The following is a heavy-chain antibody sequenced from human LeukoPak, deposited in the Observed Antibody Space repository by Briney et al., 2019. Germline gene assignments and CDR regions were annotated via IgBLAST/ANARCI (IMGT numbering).Heavy chain of an antibody. CDR3: ARDHYYGSGSYNY. D-gene: IGHD3-10*01. CDR2: ISSRSNII. CDR1: DFTFSSYS. V-gene: IGHV3-48*02. J-gene: IGHJ4*02. Sequence: GGSLRLSCAASDFTFSSYSMNWVRQAPGKGLEWVSYISSRSNIISYADSVKGRFTISTDNAKNSLYLQMNSLRDEDTAVYYCARDHYYGSGSYNYWGQGTLVTVSS.